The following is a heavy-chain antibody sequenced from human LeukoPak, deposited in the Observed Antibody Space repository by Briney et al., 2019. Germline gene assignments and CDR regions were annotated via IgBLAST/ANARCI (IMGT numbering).Heavy chain of an antibody. CDR3: AKDGAVTTEYYFDY. J-gene: IGHJ4*02. CDR1: GSTFDDYA. CDR2: ISWDGGST. V-gene: IGHV3-43D*04. D-gene: IGHD4-17*01. Sequence: GGSLRLSCAASGSTFDDYAMHWVRQAPGKGLEWVSLISWDGGSTYYADSVKGRFTISRDNSKNSLYLQMNSLRAEDTALYYCAKDGAVTTEYYFDYWGQGTLVTVSS.